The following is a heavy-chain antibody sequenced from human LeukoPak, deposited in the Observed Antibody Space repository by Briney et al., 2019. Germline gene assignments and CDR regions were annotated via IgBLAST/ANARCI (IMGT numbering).Heavy chain of an antibody. D-gene: IGHD3-22*01. CDR3: ARFYYYDSSGYYRKYNWFDP. CDR1: GGSFSGYY. Sequence: SETLSLTCAVYGGSFSGYYWSWIRQPPGKGLEWIGYIYYSGSTYYNPSLKSRVTISVDTSKNQFSLKLSSVTAADTAVYYCARFYYYDSSGYYRKYNWFDPWGQGTLDTVSS. CDR2: IYYSGST. V-gene: IGHV4-34*09. J-gene: IGHJ5*02.